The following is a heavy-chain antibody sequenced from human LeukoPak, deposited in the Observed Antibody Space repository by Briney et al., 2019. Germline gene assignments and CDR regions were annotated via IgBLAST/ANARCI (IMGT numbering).Heavy chain of an antibody. CDR1: GFTFNSYA. D-gene: IGHD3-22*01. CDR2: ISVSGGST. Sequence: PGGSLRLSCAASGFTFNSYAMSWVRQAPGKGLEWVATISVSGGSTYYADSVKGRFTISRDNSKNTLYVQMNSLRAEDTAVFYCAKGRYYYDSSGYYLFDYWGQGTLVTVSS. V-gene: IGHV3-23*01. J-gene: IGHJ4*02. CDR3: AKGRYYYDSSGYYLFDY.